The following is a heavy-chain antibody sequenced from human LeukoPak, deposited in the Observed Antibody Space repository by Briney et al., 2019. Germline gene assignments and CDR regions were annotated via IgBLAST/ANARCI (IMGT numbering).Heavy chain of an antibody. J-gene: IGHJ3*02. V-gene: IGHV3-21*01. Sequence: PGGSLRLSCAASGFTFSSYSMNWVRQAPGKGLEWVSSISSSSSYIYYADSVKGRFTISRDNAKNSLYLQMNSLRAEDTAVYYCARDNHDSSDYSLRAPSDAFDIWGQGTMVTVSS. D-gene: IGHD3-22*01. CDR2: ISSSSSYI. CDR3: ARDNHDSSDYSLRAPSDAFDI. CDR1: GFTFSSYS.